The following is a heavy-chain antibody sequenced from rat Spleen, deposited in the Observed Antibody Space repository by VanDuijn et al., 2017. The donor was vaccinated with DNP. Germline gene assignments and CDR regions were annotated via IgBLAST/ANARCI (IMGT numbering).Heavy chain of an antibody. CDR2: ISYFGDNT. J-gene: IGHJ2*01. D-gene: IGHD1-4*01. CDR3: ARGNYPGINTFDY. V-gene: IGHV5-22*01. CDR1: GFTFSDYN. Sequence: EVQLVETGGGLVQPGRSLKLSCVASGFTFSDYNMAWVRQAPKKGLEWVATISYFGDNTYSGDSVKGRFTISRDNAKSTLYLQMNSLRSEDTATYYCARGNYPGINTFDYWGQGVMVTVSS.